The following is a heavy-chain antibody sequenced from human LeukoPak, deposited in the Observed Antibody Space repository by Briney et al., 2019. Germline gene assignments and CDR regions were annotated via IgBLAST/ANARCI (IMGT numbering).Heavy chain of an antibody. CDR3: ARFYSGYGNDYYYMDV. Sequence: ASVKVSCKAPGYTFTSYYMHWVRQAPGQGLEWMGVINPSGGSTSYAQKFQGRVTMTRDTSISTAYMELSRLRSDDTAVYYCARFYSGYGNDYYYMDVWGKGTTVTVSS. D-gene: IGHD5-12*01. CDR1: GYTFTSYY. CDR2: INPSGGST. V-gene: IGHV1-46*01. J-gene: IGHJ6*03.